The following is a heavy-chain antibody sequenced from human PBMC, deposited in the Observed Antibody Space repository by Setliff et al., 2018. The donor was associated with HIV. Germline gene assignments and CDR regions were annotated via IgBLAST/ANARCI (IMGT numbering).Heavy chain of an antibody. CDR2: IYSTGSS. Sequence: PSETLSLTCSVTGGSISGRGSYYWTWIRQPAGKGLEWIGHIYSTGSSNYNPSLKSRVSISVDTSKKQVSLRLNSVTAADTAVYYCARGLSIFGVATPGFYSFMDVWGKGTTVTVSS. V-gene: IGHV4-61*10. CDR3: ARGLSIFGVATPGFYSFMDV. J-gene: IGHJ6*03. CDR1: GGSISGRGSYY. D-gene: IGHD3-3*01.